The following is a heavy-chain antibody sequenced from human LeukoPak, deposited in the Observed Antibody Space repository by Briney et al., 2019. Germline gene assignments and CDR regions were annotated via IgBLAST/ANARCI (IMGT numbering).Heavy chain of an antibody. CDR3: ASQTSDKAFDG. Sequence: GGSLRLSCGASGFSFSSYWMGWVRQAPGKGLEWVANIKKDGSERNFAESVKGRFTISRDNAKNSLYLQMNSLRVEDTAVYYCASQTSDKAFDGWGQGTLVSVSS. CDR2: IKKDGSER. V-gene: IGHV3-7*05. CDR1: GFSFSSYW. J-gene: IGHJ4*02. D-gene: IGHD2-2*01.